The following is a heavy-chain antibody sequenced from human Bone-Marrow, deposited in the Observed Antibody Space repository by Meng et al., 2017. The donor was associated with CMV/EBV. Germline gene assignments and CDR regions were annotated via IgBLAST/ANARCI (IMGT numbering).Heavy chain of an antibody. CDR1: GYTVTGYY. V-gene: IGHV1-2*02. CDR2: IHPSSGGS. J-gene: IGHJ4*02. D-gene: IGHD3-10*01. Sequence: VHVLQSGVEVKKPGASVKVSCNASGYTVTGYYMHWVRQAPGQGLEWIGWIHPSSGGSNYAQKIQGRATITRDTYIRTAYMEMSRMGSDDTAVYYWSYGSGSYYLFDYWGQGTLVTVSS. CDR3: SYGSGSYYLFDY.